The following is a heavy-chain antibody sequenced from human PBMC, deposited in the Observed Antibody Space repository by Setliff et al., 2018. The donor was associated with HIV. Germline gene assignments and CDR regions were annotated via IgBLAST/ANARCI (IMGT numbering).Heavy chain of an antibody. J-gene: IGHJ5*02. CDR2: IYYSGST. V-gene: IGHV4-39*01. CDR1: GGSLSSSNYY. Sequence: PSETLSLTCTVSGGSLSSSNYYCGWIRQPPGKGLEWIGSIYYSGSTYYNPSLKSRVTISIDTSRNQFSLKLTSVTAADTAMYYCARRHTAFDPWGQGILVTVSS. CDR3: ARRHTAFDP. D-gene: IGHD5-18*01.